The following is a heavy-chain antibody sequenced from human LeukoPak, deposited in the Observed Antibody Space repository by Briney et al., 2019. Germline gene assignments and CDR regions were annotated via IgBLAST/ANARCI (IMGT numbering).Heavy chain of an antibody. J-gene: IGHJ3*01. CDR2: MKGDGSEI. D-gene: IGHD3-16*01. CDR3: ARPAYTAAYDL. CDR1: GFVFSTYW. Sequence: GGSLRLSCAASGFVFSTYWMMWARQAPGKGLEWVANMKGDGSEIHYVDSMKGRFTISRDNAKNLLYLQMNSLGPEDTAVYYCARPAYTAAYDLWGQETKVTVSS. V-gene: IGHV3-7*01.